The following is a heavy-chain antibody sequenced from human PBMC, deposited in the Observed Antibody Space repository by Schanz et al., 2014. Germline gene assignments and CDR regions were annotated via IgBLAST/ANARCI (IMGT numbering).Heavy chain of an antibody. Sequence: QVQLEESGGGVVQPGGSLRLSCVASGFSFSGFAVHWVRQAPGKGLEWVSIVSHDGFTKHYADSVRGRFTLSRDNSQNTLYLQMNTLRTEDTAVYYCAKELNRRGGQTNFYYYYGMDVWGQGTTVTVSS. D-gene: IGHD5-12*01. V-gene: IGHV3-30*04. CDR1: GFSFSGFA. J-gene: IGHJ6*02. CDR3: AKELNRRGGQTNFYYYYGMDV. CDR2: VSHDGFTK.